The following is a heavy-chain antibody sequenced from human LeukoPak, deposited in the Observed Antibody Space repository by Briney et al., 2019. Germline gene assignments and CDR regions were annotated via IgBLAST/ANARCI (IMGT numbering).Heavy chain of an antibody. J-gene: IGHJ6*02. D-gene: IGHD1-26*01. CDR2: ISSNGGST. V-gene: IGHV3-64*01. Sequence: GGSLRLSCAASGFTFSSYAMHWVRQAPGKGLEYVSAISSNGGSTYYANSVKGRFTISRDNSKNTLYLQMGSLRAEDMAVYYCARGLETSGSYYVYYYYGMDVWGQGTTVTVSS. CDR1: GFTFSSYA. CDR3: ARGLETSGSYYVYYYYGMDV.